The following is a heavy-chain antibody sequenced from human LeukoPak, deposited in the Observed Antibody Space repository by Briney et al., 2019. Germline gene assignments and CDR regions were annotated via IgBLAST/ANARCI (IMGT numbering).Heavy chain of an antibody. CDR3: ARGRKGGSAL. V-gene: IGHV4-34*01. CDR2: IVHSGST. Sequence: SETLSLTCDVYGGSFSGFYWNWIRQPPGKGLEWIGEIVHSGSTNYNPSPKSRVTISVDRANNQFSLKLSSVTAADTAFYYCARGRKGGSALWGQGTLVTVSS. J-gene: IGHJ4*02. D-gene: IGHD3-10*01. CDR1: GGSFSGFY.